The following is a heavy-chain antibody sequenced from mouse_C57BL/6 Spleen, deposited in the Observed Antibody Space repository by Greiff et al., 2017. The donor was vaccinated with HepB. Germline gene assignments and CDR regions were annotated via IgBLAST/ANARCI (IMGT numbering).Heavy chain of an antibody. J-gene: IGHJ3*01. CDR1: GFTFSNYW. V-gene: IGHV6-3*01. CDR3: TDFYYGSTWFAY. Sequence: EVKLVESGGGLVQPGGSMKLSCVASGFTFSNYWMNWVRQSPEKGLEWVAQIRLKSDNYATHYAESVKGRFTISRDDSKSSVYLQMNNLRAEDTGIYYCTDFYYGSTWFAYWGQGTLVTVSA. CDR2: IRLKSDNYAT. D-gene: IGHD1-1*01.